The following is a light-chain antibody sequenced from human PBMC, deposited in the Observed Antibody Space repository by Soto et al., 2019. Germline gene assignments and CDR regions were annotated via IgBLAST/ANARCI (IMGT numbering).Light chain of an antibody. Sequence: EIAMTQSPLSLAVTPGEPASISCRSSQTLLHSNGYTYLDWYLQKPGQSPQLLIYLGSNRASVGTERFSGSGSGTDFTLEISRVEAEDVGMFDCKQDLRPMYSFG. CDR1: QTLLHSNGYTY. J-gene: IGKJ2*01. CDR2: LGS. V-gene: IGKV2-28*01. CDR3: KQDLRPMYS.